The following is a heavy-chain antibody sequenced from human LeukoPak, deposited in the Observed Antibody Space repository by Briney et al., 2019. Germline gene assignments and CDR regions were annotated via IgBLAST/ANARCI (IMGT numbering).Heavy chain of an antibody. CDR3: VKGGYGSGSYYQYFDY. D-gene: IGHD3-10*01. Sequence: SGGSLRLSCSASGFTFSSYAMHWVRQAPGKGLGYVSAISSNGGSTYYADSVKGRFTISRDNSKNTLYLQMSSLRAEDTAVYYCVKGGYGSGSYYQYFDYWGQGTLVTVSS. CDR2: ISSNGGST. V-gene: IGHV3-64D*06. J-gene: IGHJ4*02. CDR1: GFTFSSYA.